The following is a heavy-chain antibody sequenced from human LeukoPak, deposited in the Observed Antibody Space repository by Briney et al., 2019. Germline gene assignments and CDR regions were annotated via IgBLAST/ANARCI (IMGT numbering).Heavy chain of an antibody. V-gene: IGHV1-69*04. CDR1: GGTFSSYA. D-gene: IGHD6-19*01. Sequence: ASVKVSCKASGGTFSSYAISWVRQAPGQGLEWMGRIIPILGIANYAQKFQGRVTIAADKSTSTAYMELSSLRSEDTAVYYCARIDSGYFDYWGQGTLVTVSS. CDR3: ARIDSGYFDY. CDR2: IIPILGIA. J-gene: IGHJ4*02.